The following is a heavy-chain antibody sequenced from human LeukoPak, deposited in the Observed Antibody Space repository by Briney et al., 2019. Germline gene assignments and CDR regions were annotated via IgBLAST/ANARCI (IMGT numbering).Heavy chain of an antibody. CDR2: IKDDGSDK. Sequence: GGSLRLSCAASGFTFRNFWMSWVRQAPGKGLEWVANIKDDGSDKYYVDSVKGRFSISKDNAKNSLYLQMNSLRVEDTAVYYCVPLNWNPPGDFDRWGQGTLVTVSS. D-gene: IGHD1-20*01. CDR1: GFTFRNFW. J-gene: IGHJ4*02. CDR3: VPLNWNPPGDFDR. V-gene: IGHV3-7*01.